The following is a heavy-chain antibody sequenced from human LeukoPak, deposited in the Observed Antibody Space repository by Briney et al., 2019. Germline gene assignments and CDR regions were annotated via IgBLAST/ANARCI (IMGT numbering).Heavy chain of an antibody. D-gene: IGHD1-1*01. V-gene: IGHV3-33*01. J-gene: IGHJ5*02. Sequence: GGSLRLSCGASGFTFSNYGMHWVRQAPGKGLEWVAVIWYDGSNENYADSVKGRFTISRDNSKNTLYLQMNSLRAEDTAVYYCATEGSWGTSLAQNWFDPWGQGTLVIVSS. CDR3: ATEGSWGTSLAQNWFDP. CDR2: IWYDGSNE. CDR1: GFTFSNYG.